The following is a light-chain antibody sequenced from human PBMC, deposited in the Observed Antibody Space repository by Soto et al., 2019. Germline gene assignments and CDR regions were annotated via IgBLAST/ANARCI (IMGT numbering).Light chain of an antibody. V-gene: IGLV2-14*01. CDR1: SSDVGGYNY. Sequence: QSVLTQPASVSGSPGQSITIACTGTSSDVGGYNYVSWYQQYPGKAPRLVISDVSNRPSGVSNRFSGSKSGNSASLTISGLQAEDEADYYCSSYISSSTYVFGTGTKVTVL. J-gene: IGLJ1*01. CDR2: DVS. CDR3: SSYISSSTYV.